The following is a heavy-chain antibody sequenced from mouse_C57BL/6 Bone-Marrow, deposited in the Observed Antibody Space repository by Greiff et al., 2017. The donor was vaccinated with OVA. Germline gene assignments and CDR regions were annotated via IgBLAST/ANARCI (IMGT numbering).Heavy chain of an antibody. V-gene: IGHV5-4*01. Sequence: EVMLVESGGGLVKPGGSLKLSCAASGFTFSSYAMSWVRQTPEKRLEWVATISDGGSYTYYPDNVKGRFTISRDKAKNKLYLQMSHLKSEDTAMYYCARDPYYYARDYWGQGTAVTVSA. CDR2: ISDGGSYT. CDR1: GFTFSSYA. J-gene: IGHJ4*01. CDR3: ARDPYYYARDY.